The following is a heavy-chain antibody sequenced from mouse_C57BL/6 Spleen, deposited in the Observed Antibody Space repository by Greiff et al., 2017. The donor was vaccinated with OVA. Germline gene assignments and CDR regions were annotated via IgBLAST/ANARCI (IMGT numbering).Heavy chain of an antibody. CDR1: GYTFTSYW. CDR2: IDPSDSYT. V-gene: IGHV1-69*01. CDR3: ARSITIYAMDY. D-gene: IGHD1-1*02. J-gene: IGHJ4*01. Sequence: VKLQQPGAELVMPGASVKLSCKASGYTFTSYWMHWVKQRPGQGLEWIGEIDPSDSYTNYNQKFKGKSTLTVDKSSSTAYMQLSSLTSEDSAVYYCARSITIYAMDYWGQGTSVTVSS.